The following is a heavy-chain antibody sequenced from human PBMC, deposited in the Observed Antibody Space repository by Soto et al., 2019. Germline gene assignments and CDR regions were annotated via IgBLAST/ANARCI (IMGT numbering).Heavy chain of an antibody. CDR2: ISGSGGST. V-gene: IGHV3-23*01. CDR3: AKTRGSLYAFDI. J-gene: IGHJ3*02. CDR1: GFTFSSYA. D-gene: IGHD2-15*01. Sequence: GGSLRLSCAASGFTFSSYAMSWVRQAPGKGLEWVSAISGSGGSTYYADSVKGQFTISRDNSKNTLYLQMNSLRAEDTAVYYCAKTRGSLYAFDIWGQGTMVTVSS.